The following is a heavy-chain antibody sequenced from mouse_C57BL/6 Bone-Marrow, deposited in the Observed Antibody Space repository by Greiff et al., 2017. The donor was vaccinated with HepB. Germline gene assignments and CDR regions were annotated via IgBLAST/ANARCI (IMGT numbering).Heavy chain of an antibody. Sequence: EVKVVESGGGLVKPGGSLKLSCAASGFTFSDYGMHWVRQAPEKGLEWVAYISSGSSTIYYADTVKGRFTISRDNAKNTLLLQMTSLRSEDTAMYYCARGCYYYGSGFAYWGQGTLVTVSA. CDR1: GFTFSDYG. V-gene: IGHV5-17*01. J-gene: IGHJ3*01. CDR3: ARGCYYYGSGFAY. CDR2: ISSGSSTI. D-gene: IGHD1-1*01.